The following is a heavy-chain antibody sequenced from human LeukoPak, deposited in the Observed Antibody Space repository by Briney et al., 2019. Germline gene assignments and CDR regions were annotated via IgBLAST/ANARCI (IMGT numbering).Heavy chain of an antibody. CDR1: GFTFSSYS. CDR3: AKGDGSGSYSAFDI. D-gene: IGHD3-10*01. Sequence: GGSLRLSCAASGFTFSSYSMNWVRQAPGKGLEWVSGISWNSGSIGYADSVKGRLTISRDNAKNSLYLQMNSLRAEDTALYYCAKGDGSGSYSAFDIWGQGTMVTVSS. J-gene: IGHJ3*02. CDR2: ISWNSGSI. V-gene: IGHV3-9*01.